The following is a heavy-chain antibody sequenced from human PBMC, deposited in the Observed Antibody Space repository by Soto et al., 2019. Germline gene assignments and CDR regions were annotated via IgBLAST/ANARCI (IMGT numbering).Heavy chain of an antibody. J-gene: IGHJ5*02. CDR3: ARAKAPLYSSSWYWFDP. Sequence: SLTCGVSGDTISTGGYSWAWIRQPPGKALEWIGHTYHSGNPYYNPSLKSRVTISVDTSKNQFSLKLSSVTAADTAVYYCARAKAPLYSSSWYWFDPWGQGTLVTVSS. V-gene: IGHV4-30-2*01. CDR1: GDTISTGGYS. CDR2: TYHSGNP. D-gene: IGHD6-13*01.